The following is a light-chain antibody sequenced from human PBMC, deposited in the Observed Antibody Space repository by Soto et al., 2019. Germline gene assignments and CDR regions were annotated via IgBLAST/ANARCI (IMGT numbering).Light chain of an antibody. V-gene: IGLV2-14*01. J-gene: IGLJ2*01. CDR3: SSYTTSSTVV. CDR2: EVS. CDR1: SSDVGGYNY. Sequence: QSALTQPASVSGSPGQSITISCTGTSSDVGGYNYVSWYQHYPGKAPKLMIYEVSNRPSGVSNRFSGSKSGNTASLTISGLQAEDEADYYYSSYTTSSTVVFGGGTKLTVL.